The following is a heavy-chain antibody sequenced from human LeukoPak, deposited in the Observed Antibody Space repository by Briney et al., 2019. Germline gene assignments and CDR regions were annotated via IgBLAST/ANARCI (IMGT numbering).Heavy chain of an antibody. V-gene: IGHV4-59*08. CDR2: ISYSGST. CDR1: GGSLSRYY. CDR3: ARQGSGGRSFDV. Sequence: SETLSLTCTVSGGSLSRYYWSLIRQPPGKGLEWIGYISYSGSTNYNPSLKSRVTISIDTSKNQVSLRLSSVTAADTAVYYCARQGSGGRSFDVWGQGTMVTVSS. D-gene: IGHD1-26*01. J-gene: IGHJ3*01.